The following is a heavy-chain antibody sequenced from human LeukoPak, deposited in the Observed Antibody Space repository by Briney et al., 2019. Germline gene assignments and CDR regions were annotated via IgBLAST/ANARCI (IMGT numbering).Heavy chain of an antibody. CDR1: GYTFTGYY. J-gene: IGHJ5*02. Sequence: ASVKVSCKASGYTFTGYYMHWVRQAPGQGLEWMGWINPDSGGTNYAQKFQGRVTMTRDTSISTAYMELSRLNSDDTAVYYCATGVDMIWFALQSWGQGTLVSVSS. V-gene: IGHV1-2*02. D-gene: IGHD3-10*01. CDR2: INPDSGGT. CDR3: ATGVDMIWFALQS.